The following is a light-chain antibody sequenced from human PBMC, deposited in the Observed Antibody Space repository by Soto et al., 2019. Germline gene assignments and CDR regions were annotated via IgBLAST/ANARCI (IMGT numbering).Light chain of an antibody. CDR2: KAS. J-gene: IGKJ1*01. V-gene: IGKV1-5*03. CDR3: QQYNSRRT. Sequence: NQMTQSPSTLSASLGDRVTITCRASQSIDSWLAWHQQKPGKAPKLLISKASNLESGVPSRFSGSGSGTEFTLTISSLQPDDFATYYCQQYNSRRTFGQGTKVDIK. CDR1: QSIDSW.